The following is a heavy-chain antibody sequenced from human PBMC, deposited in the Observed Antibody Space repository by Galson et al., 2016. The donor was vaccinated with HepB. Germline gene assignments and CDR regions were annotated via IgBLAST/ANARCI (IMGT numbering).Heavy chain of an antibody. V-gene: IGHV3-9*01. CDR2: ISWSGGST. CDR3: AKDRLIAIDRSTTSCRGAFDS. Sequence: SLRLSCAASGFTFDDYAMHWVRQVPGKGLEWVSGISWSGGSTGYADSVKGRFTISRDNAKNSVYLQMNSLRAEDTALYYCAKDRLIAIDRSTTSCRGAFDSWGQGTLVTVSS. D-gene: IGHD2-2*01. CDR1: GFTFDDYA. J-gene: IGHJ4*02.